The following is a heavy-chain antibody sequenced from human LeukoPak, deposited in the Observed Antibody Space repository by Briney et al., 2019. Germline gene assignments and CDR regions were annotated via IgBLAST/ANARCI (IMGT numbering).Heavy chain of an antibody. D-gene: IGHD1-14*01. CDR3: ASADYRNAFDI. J-gene: IGHJ3*02. V-gene: IGHV4-39*07. CDR1: GGSISSSNYY. Sequence: PSETLSLTCTVSGGSISSSNYYWGWIRQPPGKGLEWIGSIYYSGSTYYNSSLKSRVTKSVDTSKNQFSLKLNSVTAADSAVYYCASADYRNAFDIWGQGTMVTVSS. CDR2: IYYSGST.